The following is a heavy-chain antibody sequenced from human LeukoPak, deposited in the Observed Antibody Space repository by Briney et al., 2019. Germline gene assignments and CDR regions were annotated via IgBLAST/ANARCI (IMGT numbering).Heavy chain of an antibody. CDR2: IDTVGNT. Sequence: GGSLRLSCGAPGFPFSNYDMPWFRQAPGKGLDWVSAIDTVGNTYYSGSVKGRFTISRENAQNSLFLQMNSLRDGDTALYYCIRIRTREHQYGMDVWGQGTTVTVSS. V-gene: IGHV3-13*01. CDR1: GFPFSNYD. D-gene: IGHD1-26*01. CDR3: IRIRTREHQYGMDV. J-gene: IGHJ6*02.